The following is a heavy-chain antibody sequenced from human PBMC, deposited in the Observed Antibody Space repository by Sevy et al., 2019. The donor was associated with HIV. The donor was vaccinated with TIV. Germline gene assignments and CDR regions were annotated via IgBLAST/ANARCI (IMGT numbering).Heavy chain of an antibody. CDR2: ISSGSGTI. Sequence: GGSLRLSCAASGFNFRNYSMTWVRQAPGKGLDWVSYISSGSGTIHYADSVKDRFTISRDNAKNSLFLQMISLRDEDTAIYYCARPYCSGADCYSELDYWGQGILVTVSS. CDR1: GFNFRNYS. D-gene: IGHD2-15*01. V-gene: IGHV3-48*02. CDR3: ARPYCSGADCYSELDY. J-gene: IGHJ4*02.